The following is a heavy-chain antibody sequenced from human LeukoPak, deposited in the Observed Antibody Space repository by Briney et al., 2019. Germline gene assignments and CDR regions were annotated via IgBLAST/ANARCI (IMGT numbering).Heavy chain of an antibody. V-gene: IGHV1-2*02. CDR1: GYRFIDYF. CDR2: INTNTGDT. Sequence: GASVKVSCKASGYRFIDYFIHWVRQAPGQGPECMGWINTNTGDTKYVQRFQGRVTMTRDTSSSTAYMELSGLNSDDTAVFFCARDVIMGYEQGGFDPWGQGTLVTVSS. D-gene: IGHD2-8*01. CDR3: ARDVIMGYEQGGFDP. J-gene: IGHJ5*02.